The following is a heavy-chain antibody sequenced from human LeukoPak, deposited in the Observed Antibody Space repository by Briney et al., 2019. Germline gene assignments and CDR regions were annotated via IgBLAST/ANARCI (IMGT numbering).Heavy chain of an antibody. D-gene: IGHD6-19*01. CDR1: GGTFSSYA. CDR3: ARWPLRIAVAGIGWFDP. Sequence: SVKVSCKASGGTFSSYAISWVRQAPGQGLEWMGGIIPIFGTANYAQKFQGRVTITADKSTSTAYMELSSLRSEDTAVYYCARWPLRIAVAGIGWFDPWGQGTLVTVSS. CDR2: IIPIFGTA. V-gene: IGHV1-69*06. J-gene: IGHJ5*02.